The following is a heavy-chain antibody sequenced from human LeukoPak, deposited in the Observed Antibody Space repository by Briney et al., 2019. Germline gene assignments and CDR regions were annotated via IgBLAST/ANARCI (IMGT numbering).Heavy chain of an antibody. V-gene: IGHV3-74*01. CDR2: INSDGSST. CDR3: ARDFERHDSSACGY. Sequence: GGSLRLSCAVSGFTFSSYSMNWVRQAPGKGLVWVSRINSDGSSTSYADSVKGRFTISRDNAKNTLYLQMNNLRAEDTAVYYCARDFERHDSSACGYWGQGTLVTVSS. CDR1: GFTFSSYS. J-gene: IGHJ4*02. D-gene: IGHD3-22*01.